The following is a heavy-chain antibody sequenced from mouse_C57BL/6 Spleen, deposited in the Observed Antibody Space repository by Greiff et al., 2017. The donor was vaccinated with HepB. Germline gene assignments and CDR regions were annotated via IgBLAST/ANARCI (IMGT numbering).Heavy chain of an antibody. D-gene: IGHD1-1*01. J-gene: IGHJ1*03. CDR1: GYTFTSYD. CDR3: APITTVVDWYFDV. V-gene: IGHV1-85*01. Sequence: VQLQQSGPELVKPGASVKLSCKASGYTFTSYDINWVKQRPGQGLEWIGWIYPRDGSTKYNEKFKGKATLTVDTSSSSAYMELHSLTSEDSAVYVWAPITTVVDWYFDVWGTGTTVTVSS. CDR2: IYPRDGST.